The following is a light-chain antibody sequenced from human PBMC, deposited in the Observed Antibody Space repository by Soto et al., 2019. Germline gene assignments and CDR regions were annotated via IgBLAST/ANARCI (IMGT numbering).Light chain of an antibody. CDR1: QSVSSSS. CDR2: GAS. J-gene: IGKJ2*01. V-gene: IGKV3-20*01. CDR3: QQYGNSPPYT. Sequence: EMGLTQSPGTQSLSPGERATLSCRASQSVSSSSLAWYQQKPGQAPRLLIYGASSRATGIPDRFSGSGSGTDFTLTVSRLEPEDFVVYYCQQYGNSPPYTFGQGTKLEI.